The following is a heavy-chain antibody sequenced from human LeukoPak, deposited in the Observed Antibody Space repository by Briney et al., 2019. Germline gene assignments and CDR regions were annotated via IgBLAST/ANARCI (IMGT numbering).Heavy chain of an antibody. CDR1: GGSISSSSYY. J-gene: IGHJ4*02. D-gene: IGHD5-18*01. V-gene: IGHV4-61*05. CDR2: IYYSGST. Sequence: SETLSLTCTVSGGSISSSSYYWGWIRQPPGKGLEWIGYIYYSGSTNYNPSLKSRVTISVDTSKNQFSLKLSSVTAADTAVYYCARSLQLWPYYFDYWGQGTLVTVSS. CDR3: ARSLQLWPYYFDY.